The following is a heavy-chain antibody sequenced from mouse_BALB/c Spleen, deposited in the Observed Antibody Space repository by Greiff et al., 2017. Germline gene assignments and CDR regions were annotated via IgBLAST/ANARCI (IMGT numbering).Heavy chain of an antibody. J-gene: IGHJ1*01. Sequence: QGQLQQSGAELVKPGASVKLSCKASGYTFNSYYMYWVKQRPGQGLEWIGEINPSNGGTNFNEKFKSKATLTVDKSSSTAYMQLSSLTSEDSAVYYCTRSSTGTWYFDVWGAGTTVTVSS. D-gene: IGHD4-1*02. CDR2: INPSNGGT. CDR3: TRSSTGTWYFDV. CDR1: GYTFNSYY. V-gene: IGHV1S81*02.